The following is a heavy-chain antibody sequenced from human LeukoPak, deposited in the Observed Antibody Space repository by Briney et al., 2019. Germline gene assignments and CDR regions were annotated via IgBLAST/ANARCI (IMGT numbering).Heavy chain of an antibody. CDR2: INHSGST. V-gene: IGHV4-34*01. J-gene: IGHJ4*02. Sequence: SETLSLTCAVYGGSFSGYYWSWIRQPPGKGLEWIGEINHSGSTNYNPSLKSRVTISVDTSKNQFPLKLSSVTAADTAVYYCARLKEAVAGDYWGQGTLVTVSS. CDR3: ARLKEAVAGDY. CDR1: GGSFSGYY. D-gene: IGHD2-15*01.